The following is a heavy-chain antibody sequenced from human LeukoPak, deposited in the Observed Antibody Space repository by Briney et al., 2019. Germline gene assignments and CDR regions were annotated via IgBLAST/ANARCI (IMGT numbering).Heavy chain of an antibody. CDR3: ARESLYYGSSSADFFDY. V-gene: IGHV4-30-4*01. CDR1: GDSISSGDYY. Sequence: SETLSLTCTVFGDSISSGDYYWSWIRQPPGKGLEWIGYIHYSGSTNYNPSLKSRLTISVDTSKNQFSLKLMSVTAADTAMYFCARESLYYGSSSADFFDYWGQGTLVTVSS. J-gene: IGHJ4*02. D-gene: IGHD3-10*01. CDR2: IHYSGST.